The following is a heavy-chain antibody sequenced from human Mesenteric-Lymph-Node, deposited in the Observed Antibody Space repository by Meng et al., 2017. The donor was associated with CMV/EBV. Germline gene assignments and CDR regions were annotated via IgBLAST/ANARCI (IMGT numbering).Heavy chain of an antibody. CDR3: AKDQSASRDVLIPAAYDN. D-gene: IGHD2-2*01. Sequence: FSTYAMHGVRQAPGKGLEWVAFIRHDGSNQYYGDSVKGRFIISRDNSKNTLYLQMNTLRPDDTAVYYCAKDQSASRDVLIPAAYDNWGQGTLVTVSS. CDR1: FSTYA. V-gene: IGHV3-30*02. CDR2: IRHDGSNQ. J-gene: IGHJ4*02.